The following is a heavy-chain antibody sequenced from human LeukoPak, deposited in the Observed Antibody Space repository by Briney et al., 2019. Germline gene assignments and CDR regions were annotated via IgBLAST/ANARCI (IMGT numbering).Heavy chain of an antibody. D-gene: IGHD3-3*01. CDR2: IYSGGST. V-gene: IGHV3-53*01. Sequence: GGSLRLSCAASGFTVSSNYMSWVRQAPGKGLEWVSVIYSGGSTYYADSVKGRFTISRDNSKNTLYLQMNSLRAEDTAVYYCARGEEYYDFWSGSLPYSMDVWGQGTTVTVSS. CDR3: ARGEEYYDFWSGSLPYSMDV. CDR1: GFTVSSNY. J-gene: IGHJ6*02.